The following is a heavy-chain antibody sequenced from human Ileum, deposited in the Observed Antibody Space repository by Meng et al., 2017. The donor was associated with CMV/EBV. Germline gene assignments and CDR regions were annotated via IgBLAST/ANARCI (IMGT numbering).Heavy chain of an antibody. J-gene: IGHJ6*01. CDR2: ISGSGGST. CDR1: GFTFSSYA. V-gene: IGHV3-23*01. CDR3: AKVLFLSSSWYGNYYYYGMDV. Sequence: GESLKISCAASGFTFSSYAMSWVRQAPGKGLEWVSAISGSGGSTYYADSVKGRFTISRDNSKNTLYLQMNSLRAEDTAVYYCAKVLFLSSSWYGNYYYYGMDVWGQGTRVTVSS. D-gene: IGHD6-13*01.